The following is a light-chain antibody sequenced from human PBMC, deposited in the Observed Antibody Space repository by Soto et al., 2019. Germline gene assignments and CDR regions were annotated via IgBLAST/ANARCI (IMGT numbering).Light chain of an antibody. J-gene: IGLJ2*01. CDR2: DTD. CDR1: SSNIGSNY. CDR3: GTWDNSLSAGV. V-gene: IGLV1-51*01. Sequence: QSVLTQPPSVSAAPGQKVTIACSGTSSNIGSNYVSWYQKFPGTAPKLLIYDTDKRPSGIPDRFSGSKSGTSATLSITGLQTGDEAEYYCGTWDNSLSAGVFGGGTKVTVL.